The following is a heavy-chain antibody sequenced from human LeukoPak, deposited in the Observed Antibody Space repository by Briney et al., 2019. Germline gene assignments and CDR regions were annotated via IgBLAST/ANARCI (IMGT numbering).Heavy chain of an antibody. CDR2: ISRSGTTT. V-gene: IGHV3-9*01. Sequence: GGSLRLSCVVSGFRFDDYGMHWVRQAPGKGLEWVSGISRSGTTTGYADSVKGRFTISRDSAKNSLYLQMDSLRVEDTALYYCAKDESTGGFAPGYFYGMGVWGQGTTVTVSS. J-gene: IGHJ6*02. CDR1: GFRFDDYG. CDR3: AKDESTGGFAPGYFYGMGV. D-gene: IGHD3-16*01.